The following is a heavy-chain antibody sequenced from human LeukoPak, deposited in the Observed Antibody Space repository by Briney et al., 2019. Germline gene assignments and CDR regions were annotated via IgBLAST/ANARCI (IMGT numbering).Heavy chain of an antibody. CDR2: ISYDGSNK. D-gene: IGHD3-10*01. J-gene: IGHJ4*02. V-gene: IGHV3-30*03. CDR1: GFTFSSYG. Sequence: PGGSLRLSCAASGFTFSSYGMHWVRQAPGKGLEWVAVISYDGSNKYYADSVKGRFTISRDNSKNTLYLQMNSLRAEDTAVYYCAREGYYYYGSGSPFDYWGQGTLVTVSS. CDR3: AREGYYYYGSGSPFDY.